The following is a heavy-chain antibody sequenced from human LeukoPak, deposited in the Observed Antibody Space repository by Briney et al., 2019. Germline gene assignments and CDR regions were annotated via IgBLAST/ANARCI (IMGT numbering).Heavy chain of an antibody. Sequence: PGGSLRLSCAASGFTFSTYSMNWVRQAPGKGLEWVSYISSSSSTRYYADSVKGRFTISRDNSKNTLYLQMNSLRAEDTAVYYCARALARQWFDPWGQGTLVTVSS. CDR1: GFTFSTYS. V-gene: IGHV3-48*01. D-gene: IGHD3-10*01. J-gene: IGHJ5*02. CDR2: ISSSSSTR. CDR3: ARALARQWFDP.